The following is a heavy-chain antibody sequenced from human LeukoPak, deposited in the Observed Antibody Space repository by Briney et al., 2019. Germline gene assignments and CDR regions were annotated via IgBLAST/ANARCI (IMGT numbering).Heavy chain of an antibody. Sequence: SETLSLTCAVYGGSFSGYYWSWIRQPPGKGLEWIGEINHSGSTDYNPSLKSRVTISVDKSKNQFSLKLSSVTAADTAVYYCARDYKGGLDPWGQGTLVTVSS. CDR3: ARDYKGGLDP. V-gene: IGHV4-34*01. D-gene: IGHD3-10*01. CDR1: GGSFSGYY. CDR2: INHSGST. J-gene: IGHJ5*02.